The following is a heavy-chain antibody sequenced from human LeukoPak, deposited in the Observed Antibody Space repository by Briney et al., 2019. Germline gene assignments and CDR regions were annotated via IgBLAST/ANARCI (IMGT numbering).Heavy chain of an antibody. V-gene: IGHV3-73*01. CDR2: IRSKANSYAT. CDR3: TRPSYDSSVSGVVY. CDR1: GFTFSGSA. Sequence: GGSLKLSCAASGFTFSGSAMHWVRQASGKGLEWVGRIRSKANSYATTDVASVRGRFSISRDDSKNTAYLQMNSLKTEDTAVYYCTRPSYDSSVSGVVYWGQGTLVTVSS. D-gene: IGHD3-22*01. J-gene: IGHJ4*02.